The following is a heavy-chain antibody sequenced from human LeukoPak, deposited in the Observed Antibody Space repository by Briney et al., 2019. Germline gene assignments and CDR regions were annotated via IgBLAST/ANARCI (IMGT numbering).Heavy chain of an antibody. V-gene: IGHV3-48*02. CDR1: GFTFSSYS. CDR3: AKGGYDYVEIGYFDF. J-gene: IGHJ4*02. Sequence: GGSLRLSCAASGFTFSSYSMNWVRQAPGKGLEWVSYISSSSSTIYYADSVKGRFTNSRDNSKNTLYLQMNSLRDEDTAVYYCAKGGYDYVEIGYFDFWGQGTLVTVSS. CDR2: ISSSSSTI. D-gene: IGHD5-12*01.